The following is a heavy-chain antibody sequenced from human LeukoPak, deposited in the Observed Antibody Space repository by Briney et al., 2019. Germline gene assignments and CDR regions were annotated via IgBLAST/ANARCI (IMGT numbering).Heavy chain of an antibody. Sequence: GGSLRLSCAASGFTVSSNYMSWVRQAPGKGLEWASVIYSGGSTYYADSVKGRFTISRDNSKNTLYLQMNSLRADDTAVYYCAKVPHLYYGSGSYQLVYWGQGTLVTVSS. V-gene: IGHV3-53*01. CDR2: IYSGGST. D-gene: IGHD3-10*01. CDR3: AKVPHLYYGSGSYQLVY. J-gene: IGHJ4*02. CDR1: GFTVSSNY.